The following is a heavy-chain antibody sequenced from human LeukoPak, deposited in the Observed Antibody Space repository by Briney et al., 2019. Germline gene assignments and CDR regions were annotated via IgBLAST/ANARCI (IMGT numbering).Heavy chain of an antibody. CDR1: GGTFSSYA. CDR3: ARAGRDPKRSFQR. Sequence: ASVKVSCKASGGTFSSYAISWVRQAPGQGLEWMGRIIPILGIANYAQKFQGRVTITADKSTSTAYMELSSLRSEDTAVYYCARAGRDPKRSFQRWGQGTLVTVSS. V-gene: IGHV1-69*04. J-gene: IGHJ1*01. CDR2: IIPILGIA.